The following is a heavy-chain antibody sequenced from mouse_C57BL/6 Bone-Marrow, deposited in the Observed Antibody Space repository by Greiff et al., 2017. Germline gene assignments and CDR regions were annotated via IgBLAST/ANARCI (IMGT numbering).Heavy chain of an antibody. V-gene: IGHV14-1*01. CDR3: TTRSSSWYYFDY. Sequence: EVKLMESGAELVRPGASVKLSCTASGFNIKDYYMHWVKQRPEQGLEWIGRIDPEDGDTAYAPKFQGKATMTADTSSNTAYLQLSSLTSEDTAVYYCTTRSSSWYYFDYWGQGTTRTVSS. CDR1: GFNIKDYY. J-gene: IGHJ2*01. CDR2: IDPEDGDT. D-gene: IGHD1-1*01.